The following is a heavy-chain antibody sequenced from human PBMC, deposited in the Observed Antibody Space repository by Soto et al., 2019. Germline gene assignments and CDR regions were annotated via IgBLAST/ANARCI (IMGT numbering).Heavy chain of an antibody. D-gene: IGHD3-3*02. J-gene: IGHJ5*02. CDR2: ISYSGTTS. V-gene: IGHV4-39*01. CDR3: ERHAQVANRVAFPFDP. CDR1: GDSIISNTYY. Sequence: SETLSLTCTVSGDSIISNTYYWDWIRQPPGKGLEWIGSISYSGTTSYYNPSLKSRVTISVDTSKNQFSLKLNSVTAADTAVYYCERHAQVANRVAFPFDPWGQGTLVTVSS.